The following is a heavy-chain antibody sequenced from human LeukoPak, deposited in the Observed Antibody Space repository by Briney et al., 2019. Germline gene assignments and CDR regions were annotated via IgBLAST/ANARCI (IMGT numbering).Heavy chain of an antibody. D-gene: IGHD2-15*01. V-gene: IGHV3-21*01. CDR3: AREGCSGGSCYSDY. CDR1: GFTFSSYS. J-gene: IGHJ4*02. Sequence: PGGSLRLSCAASGFTFSSYSMNWVRQAPGKGLEWVSSISSSSSYIYYADSVKGRFTISRDNAKNSLYPQMNSLRAEDTAVYYCAREGCSGGSCYSDYWGQGTLVTVSS. CDR2: ISSSSSYI.